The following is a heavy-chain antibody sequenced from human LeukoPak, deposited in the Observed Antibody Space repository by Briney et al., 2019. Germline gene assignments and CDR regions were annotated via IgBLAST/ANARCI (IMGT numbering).Heavy chain of an antibody. CDR1: GGSFSGYY. CDR2: INHSGST. CDR3: AGRYCSSTSCYTYYYYYGMDV. D-gene: IGHD2-2*02. Sequence: PSETLSLTCAVYGGSFSGYYWSWIRQPPGKGLEWIGEINHSGSTNYNPSLKSRVTISVDTSKNQFSLKLSSVTAADTAVYYCAGRYCSSTSCYTYYYYYGMDVWGQGTTVTVSS. V-gene: IGHV4-34*01. J-gene: IGHJ6*02.